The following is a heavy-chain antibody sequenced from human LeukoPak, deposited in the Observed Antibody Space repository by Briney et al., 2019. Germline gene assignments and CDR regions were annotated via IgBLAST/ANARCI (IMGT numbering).Heavy chain of an antibody. CDR3: AKDGEYSGRPSRYYMDV. Sequence: GGSLRLSCAASGFTFSSYSMNWVRQAPGKGLEWVSSISSSSSYIYYADSVKGRFTISRDNSKNSLYLQMNSLRAGDTAIYYCAKDGEYSGRPSRYYMDVWGKGTTVTISS. D-gene: IGHD1-26*01. J-gene: IGHJ6*03. V-gene: IGHV3-21*04. CDR1: GFTFSSYS. CDR2: ISSSSSYI.